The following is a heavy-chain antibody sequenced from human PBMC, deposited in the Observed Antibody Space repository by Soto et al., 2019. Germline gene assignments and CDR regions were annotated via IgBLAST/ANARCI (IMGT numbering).Heavy chain of an antibody. CDR3: AREDGTFDY. Sequence: VQLVESGGGLVQPGGSLRLSCTVSGFNFSRYWMNWVRQAPGKGLEWVANSRPDTDDRFHADSVRGRFSISRDNAKKSLFLHMNSLRVEDTAGSYCAREDGTFDYWGQGILVTVSS. V-gene: IGHV3-7*04. D-gene: IGHD1-26*01. CDR2: SRPDTDDR. CDR1: GFNFSRYW. J-gene: IGHJ4*02.